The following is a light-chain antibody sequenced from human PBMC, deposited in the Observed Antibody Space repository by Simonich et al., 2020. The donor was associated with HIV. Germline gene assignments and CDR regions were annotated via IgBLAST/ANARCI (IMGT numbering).Light chain of an antibody. J-gene: IGKJ2*02. CDR2: DAF. V-gene: IGKV1-13*02. CDR1: QGFSIA. CDR3: QQFNSYPCT. Sequence: AIQLTQSPSSLSASVGNRFTITCRESQGFSIAFAGYQKKPVKSPKLLIYDAFSLESGVPARFSGSGSGTDFTLTISSLQPEDFATYYCQQFNSYPCTFGQGTKLEIK.